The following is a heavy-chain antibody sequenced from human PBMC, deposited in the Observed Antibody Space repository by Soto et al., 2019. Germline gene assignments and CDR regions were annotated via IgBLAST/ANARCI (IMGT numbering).Heavy chain of an antibody. CDR2: ISGRGGNT. CDR1: GFTFSNYA. Sequence: GGSLRLSCAASGFTFSNYAMSWVRQAPGKGLEWVSTISGRGGNTYYADSVKGRFTISRDNSRNTLYLQMDSLRVEDSAVYSCAKAGCSGGTCYLYYFDYWGQGALVTVSS. CDR3: AKAGCSGGTCYLYYFDY. J-gene: IGHJ4*02. V-gene: IGHV3-23*01. D-gene: IGHD2-15*01.